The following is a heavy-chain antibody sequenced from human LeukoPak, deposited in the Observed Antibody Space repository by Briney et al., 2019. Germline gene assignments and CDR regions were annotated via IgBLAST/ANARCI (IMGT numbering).Heavy chain of an antibody. CDR3: AREEYYSGSYYYYYYMDV. CDR1: GYTFTGYY. V-gene: IGHV1-2*02. Sequence: ASVKVSCKASGYTFTGYYMHWVRQAPGQGLEWIGWINPNTGGTKYAQKFQGRVTMTRDTSISTAYMELSRLRSDDTAVYYCAREEYYSGSYYYYYYMDVWGKGTTVTISS. J-gene: IGHJ6*03. CDR2: INPNTGGT. D-gene: IGHD1-26*01.